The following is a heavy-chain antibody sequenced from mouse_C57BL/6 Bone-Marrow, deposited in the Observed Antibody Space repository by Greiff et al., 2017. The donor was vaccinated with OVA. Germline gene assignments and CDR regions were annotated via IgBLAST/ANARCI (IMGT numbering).Heavy chain of an antibody. J-gene: IGHJ4*01. D-gene: IGHD2-4*01. Sequence: EVMLVESGPGLAKPSQSLSLTCSVTGYSIPSDYLNWIRKFPGKKLEYMGAISYGGSTSYYPSLMSRISITRDTSKNQDYRQLKSVTTKDTATYYYAREIYYYYERARDYWGQGTSVTVSS. CDR2: ISYGGST. CDR1: GYSIPSDY. V-gene: IGHV3-8*01. CDR3: AREIYYYYERARDY.